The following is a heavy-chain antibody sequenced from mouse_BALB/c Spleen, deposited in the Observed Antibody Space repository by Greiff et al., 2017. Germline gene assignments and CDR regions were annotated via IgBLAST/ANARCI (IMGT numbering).Heavy chain of an antibody. CDR2: ISSGSSTI. Sequence: EVKLMESGGGLVQPGGSRKLSCAASGFTFSSFGMHWVRQAPEKGLEWVAYISSGSSTIYYADTVKGRFTISRDNPKNTLFLQMTSLRSEDTAMYYCAREGYDYDGYYYAMDYWGQGTSVTVSS. D-gene: IGHD2-4*01. V-gene: IGHV5-17*02. CDR1: GFTFSSFG. J-gene: IGHJ4*01. CDR3: AREGYDYDGYYYAMDY.